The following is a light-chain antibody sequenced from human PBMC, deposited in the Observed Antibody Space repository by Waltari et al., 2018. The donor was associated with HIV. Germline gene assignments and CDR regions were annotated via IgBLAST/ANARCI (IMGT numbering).Light chain of an antibody. CDR2: AAS. CDR1: QSISTY. J-gene: IGKJ1*01. CDR3: QQYGRSVWT. Sequence: DIQMTQSPSSLSASVGDRVTITCRASQSISTYLNWYLQKPGKAPKLLIYAASSLLSGVPSRFSGSGSGTDFTLTISSLQPEDFAVYYCQQYGRSVWTFGQGTKVEIK. V-gene: IGKV1-39*01.